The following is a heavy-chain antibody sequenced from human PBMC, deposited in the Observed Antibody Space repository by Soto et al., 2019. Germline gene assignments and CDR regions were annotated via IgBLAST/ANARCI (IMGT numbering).Heavy chain of an antibody. V-gene: IGHV1-8*01. CDR1: GYTFTSYD. J-gene: IGHJ5*02. CDR3: ARRMSSSSGCYFEGFDP. D-gene: IGHD6-19*01. CDR2: MNPNSGNT. Sequence: ASGKVSCADSGYTFTSYDINWVRQATGQGLEWMGWMNPNSGNTGYAQKFQGRVTMTRNTSISTAYMELSSLRSEDTAVYYCARRMSSSSGCYFEGFDPWVQGTLVRLSS.